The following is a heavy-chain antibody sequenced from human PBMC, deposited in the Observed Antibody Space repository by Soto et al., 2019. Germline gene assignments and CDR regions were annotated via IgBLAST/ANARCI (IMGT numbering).Heavy chain of an antibody. D-gene: IGHD3-16*01. V-gene: IGHV3-23*01. J-gene: IGHJ5*02. CDR3: AKGGGILGP. CDR2: ISESGGTT. Sequence: GSLRLSCAASGFTFSSYAMSWVRQAPGKGLEWVSTISESGGTTYYADSVKGRFTISRDSSKSTLYLQTNSLRAEDTAVFYCAKGGGILGPWGQGTLVTVSS. CDR1: GFTFSSYA.